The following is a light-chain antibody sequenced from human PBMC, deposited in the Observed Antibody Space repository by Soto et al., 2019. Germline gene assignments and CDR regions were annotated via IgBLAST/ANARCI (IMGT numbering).Light chain of an antibody. J-gene: IGKJ2*01. CDR1: QSISTS. CDR3: QKYTTYSYT. CDR2: RAS. Sequence: DIQMTQSPSTLSASVGDRVTITCRASQSISTSLAWYQQKPGKAPKLLIYRASTLESGAPSRFTGSGSGTEFTLTISSLQPDDFATYFCQKYTTYSYTFGQGTKLEIK. V-gene: IGKV1-5*03.